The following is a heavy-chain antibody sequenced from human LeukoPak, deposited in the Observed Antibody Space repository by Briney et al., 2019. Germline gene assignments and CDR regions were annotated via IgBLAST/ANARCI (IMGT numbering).Heavy chain of an antibody. CDR1: GYTFTGYY. CDR3: ARAEYQLSQFDL. D-gene: IGHD2-2*01. J-gene: IGHJ2*01. Sequence: ASVKVSCKASGYTFTGYYLHWVRQAPGQGLEWMGWVNPNSGGTNYAQKFQGRVTMTRDTSISPAYMALSRLRSDDTAVYYCARAEYQLSQFDLWGRGTLVTVSS. V-gene: IGHV1-2*02. CDR2: VNPNSGGT.